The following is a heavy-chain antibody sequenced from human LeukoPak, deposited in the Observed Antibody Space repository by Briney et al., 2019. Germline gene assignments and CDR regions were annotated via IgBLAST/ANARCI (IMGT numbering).Heavy chain of an antibody. CDR3: ARENYDFWSAQAPAPFDY. CDR1: GGTFSSYA. V-gene: IGHV3-30*09. J-gene: IGHJ4*02. D-gene: IGHD3-3*01. CDR2: ISYDGSNK. Sequence: SCKASGGTFSSYAMHWVRQAPGKGLEWVAVISYDGSNKYYADSVKGRFAISRDNSKNTLYLQMNSLRAEDTAVYYCARENYDFWSAQAPAPFDYWGQGTLVTVSS.